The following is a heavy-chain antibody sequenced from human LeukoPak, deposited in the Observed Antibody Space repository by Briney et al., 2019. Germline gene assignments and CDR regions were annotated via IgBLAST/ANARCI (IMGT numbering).Heavy chain of an antibody. J-gene: IGHJ6*02. CDR2: INPNSGGT. D-gene: IGHD2-21*01. CDR3: ARYMIAGTPYYYYYGMDV. V-gene: IGHV1-2*02. Sequence: ASVKVSCKASGYTFTGYYMHWVRQAPGQGLEWMGWINPNSGGTNYAQKFQGRVTMTRDTSISTAYMELSRLRSDDTAVHYCARYMIAGTPYYYYYGMDVWGQGTTVTVSS. CDR1: GYTFTGYY.